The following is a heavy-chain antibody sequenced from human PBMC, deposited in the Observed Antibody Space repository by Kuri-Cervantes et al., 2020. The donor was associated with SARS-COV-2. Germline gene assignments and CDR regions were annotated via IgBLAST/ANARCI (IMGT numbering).Heavy chain of an antibody. CDR1: GFTVSSNY. V-gene: IGHV3-53*04. J-gene: IGHJ6*02. D-gene: IGHD3-22*01. Sequence: GESLKISCAASGFTVSSNYMSWVRQAPGKGLEWVSVIYSGGSTYYADSVKGRFTISRHNSKNTLYLHMKSLRAEDTAVYYCASSEYYYDSSGYYHNYYYGMDVWGQWTTVTVYS. CDR2: IYSGGST. CDR3: ASSEYYYDSSGYYHNYYYGMDV.